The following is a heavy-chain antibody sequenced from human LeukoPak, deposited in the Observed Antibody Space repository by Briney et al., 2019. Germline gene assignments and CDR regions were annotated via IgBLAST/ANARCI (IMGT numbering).Heavy chain of an antibody. Sequence: GGSLRLSCAASGFTFSSYSMNWVRQAPGKGLEWVSYISSSSSTIYYADSVKGRFTISRDNSKNRLYLHMNSLRAEDTAGYYCAKSTRDYVWGSYRLGGFDIWGQGTMVTVSS. CDR2: ISSSSSTI. D-gene: IGHD3-16*02. CDR1: GFTFSSYS. CDR3: AKSTRDYVWGSYRLGGFDI. V-gene: IGHV3-48*01. J-gene: IGHJ3*02.